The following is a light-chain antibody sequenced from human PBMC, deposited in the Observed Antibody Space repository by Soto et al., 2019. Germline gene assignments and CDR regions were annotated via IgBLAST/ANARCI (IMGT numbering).Light chain of an antibody. CDR1: SSNIGRNT. CDR2: TNN. J-gene: IGLJ3*02. CDR3: AAWDESLNGWV. Sequence: QSVLTQPPSVSGTPGQRVTISCSGSSSNIGRNTVNWYQQVTGTAPKLLIYTNNQRPSGVPDRFSGSKSGTSASLAISGLQSEDEADYYCAAWDESLNGWVFGGGTKLTVL. V-gene: IGLV1-44*01.